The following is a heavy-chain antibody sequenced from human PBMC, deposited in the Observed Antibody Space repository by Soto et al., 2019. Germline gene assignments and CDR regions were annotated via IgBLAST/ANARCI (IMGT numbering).Heavy chain of an antibody. CDR2: INAGNGNT. J-gene: IGHJ6*02. V-gene: IGHV1-3*01. D-gene: IGHD2-15*01. Sequence: ASVKVSCKASGYTFTSYAIHWVRQAPGQRLEWMGWINAGNGNTKYSQKFQGRVTITRDTSASTAYMELSSLRSEDTAVYYCGVVVVARPLRRYYGMDVWGQGTTVTVSS. CDR1: GYTFTSYA. CDR3: GVVVVARPLRRYYGMDV.